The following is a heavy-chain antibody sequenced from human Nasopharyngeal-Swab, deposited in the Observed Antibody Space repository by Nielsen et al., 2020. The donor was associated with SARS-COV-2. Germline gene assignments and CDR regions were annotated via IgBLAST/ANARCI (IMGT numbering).Heavy chain of an antibody. J-gene: IGHJ4*02. D-gene: IGHD1-26*01. CDR2: ISWNSGSI. Sequence: WIRQPPGKGLEWVSGISWNSGSIGYADSVKGRFTIPRDNAKNSLYLQMNSLRAEDTALYYCAKDGSYEQMVDYWGQGTLVTVSS. CDR3: AKDGSYEQMVDY. V-gene: IGHV3-9*01.